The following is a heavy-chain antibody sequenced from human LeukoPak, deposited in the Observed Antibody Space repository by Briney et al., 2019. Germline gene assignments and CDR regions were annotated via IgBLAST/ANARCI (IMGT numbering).Heavy chain of an antibody. CDR3: ARVGILASFDY. D-gene: IGHD3-10*01. CDR2: IYTSGST. J-gene: IGHJ4*02. CDR1: GGSISSYY. Sequence: SETLSLTCTVSGGSISSYYWSWLRRPAGKGLEWLGRIYTSGSTNYNPSLKSRVTMSVDTSKNQFSLKLSSVTAADTAVYYCARVGILASFDYWGQGTLVTVSP. V-gene: IGHV4-4*07.